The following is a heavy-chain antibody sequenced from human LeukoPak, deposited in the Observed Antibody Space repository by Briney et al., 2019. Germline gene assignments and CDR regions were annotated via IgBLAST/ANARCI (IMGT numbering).Heavy chain of an antibody. D-gene: IGHD6-19*01. Sequence: GGSLRLSCAASGFTFSSYSMNWVRQAPGKGLEWVSSISSSSSYIYYADSVKGRFTISRDNAKNSLYLQMNSLRAEDTAVYYCARYRSGWRSPFDYWGEGTLVTVSS. J-gene: IGHJ4*02. CDR2: ISSSSSYI. CDR3: ARYRSGWRSPFDY. CDR1: GFTFSSYS. V-gene: IGHV3-21*01.